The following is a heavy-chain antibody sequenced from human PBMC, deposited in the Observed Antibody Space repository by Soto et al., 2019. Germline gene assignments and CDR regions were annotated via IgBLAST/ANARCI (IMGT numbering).Heavy chain of an antibody. Sequence: VKVSCKASGYTFTSYAIHWVRQAPGQRLEWMGWINAGNGNTKYSQKFQGRVTITRDTSASTAYMELSSLRSEDTAVYYCAREFPLWFDPWAREPWSPSPQ. CDR3: AREFPLWFDP. CDR1: GYTFTSYA. J-gene: IGHJ5*02. CDR2: INAGNGNT. V-gene: IGHV1-3*01.